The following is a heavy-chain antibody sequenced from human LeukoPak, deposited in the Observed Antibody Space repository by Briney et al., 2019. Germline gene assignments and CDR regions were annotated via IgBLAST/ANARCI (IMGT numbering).Heavy chain of an antibody. J-gene: IGHJ4*02. CDR1: GITLSNYA. Sequence: GGSLRLSCAVSGITLSNYAMSWVRQAPGKGLEWVSAISGSGGSTYYADSVKGRFTISRDNSKNTLYLQMNSLRAEDTAVYYCAKMLAFNTAMVYFDYWGQGTLVTVSS. CDR2: ISGSGGST. CDR3: AKMLAFNTAMVYFDY. V-gene: IGHV3-23*01. D-gene: IGHD5-18*01.